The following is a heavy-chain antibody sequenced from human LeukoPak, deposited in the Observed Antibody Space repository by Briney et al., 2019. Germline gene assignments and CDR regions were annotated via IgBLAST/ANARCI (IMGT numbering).Heavy chain of an antibody. CDR1: GGTFSSYA. Sequence: SVKVSCKASGGTFSSYAISWVRQAPGQGLEWMGGIIPIFGTANYAQKFQGRVTITADESTSTAYMELSSLRSEDTAVYYCALTQYCSSTSCHPDYYCYGMDVWGKGTTVTVSS. CDR3: ALTQYCSSTSCHPDYYCYGMDV. CDR2: IIPIFGTA. J-gene: IGHJ6*04. D-gene: IGHD2-2*01. V-gene: IGHV1-69*13.